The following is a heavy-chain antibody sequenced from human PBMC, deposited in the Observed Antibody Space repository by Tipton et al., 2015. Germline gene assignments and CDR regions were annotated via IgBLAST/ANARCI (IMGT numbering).Heavy chain of an antibody. V-gene: IGHV3-30*03. CDR2: ISHDGNNE. Sequence: SLRLSCAASGFTFSDFGIHWVRQSPGKGLEWVAVISHDGNNEYYADSVKGRFTISRDNAKNSLYLQMNSLRDEDTAVYYCAREDRIPYLVPDYHYYGMDVWGQGTTVTVSS. CDR1: GFTFSDFG. J-gene: IGHJ6*02. D-gene: IGHD4/OR15-4a*01. CDR3: AREDRIPYLVPDYHYYGMDV.